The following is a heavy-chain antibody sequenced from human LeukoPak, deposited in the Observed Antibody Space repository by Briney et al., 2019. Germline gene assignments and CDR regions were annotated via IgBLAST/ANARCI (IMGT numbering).Heavy chain of an antibody. CDR2: FDPEDGET. CDR1: GYTLTELS. Sequence: VPSVKVSCKVSGYTLTELSMHWVRQAPGKGLEWMGGFDPEDGETIYAQKFQGRVTMTEDTSTDTAYMELSSLRSEDTAVYYCARDSFSYYYDSSGYYHLSPPDYWGQGTLVTVSS. J-gene: IGHJ4*02. V-gene: IGHV1-24*01. CDR3: ARDSFSYYYDSSGYYHLSPPDY. D-gene: IGHD3-22*01.